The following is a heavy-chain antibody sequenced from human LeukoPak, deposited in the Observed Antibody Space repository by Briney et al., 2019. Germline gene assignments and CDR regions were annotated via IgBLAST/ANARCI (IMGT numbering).Heavy chain of an antibody. J-gene: IGHJ1*01. CDR1: GFTFSSYA. D-gene: IGHD6-13*01. Sequence: GGSLRLSCAASGFTFSSYAMHWVRQAPGKGLEWVAVIWYDGSNKYYADSVKGRFTISRDNSKNTLYLQMNSLRAEDTAVYYCARDKVPGIAAAGNLGNFQHWGQGTLVTVSS. CDR3: ARDKVPGIAAAGNLGNFQH. CDR2: IWYDGSNK. V-gene: IGHV3-33*08.